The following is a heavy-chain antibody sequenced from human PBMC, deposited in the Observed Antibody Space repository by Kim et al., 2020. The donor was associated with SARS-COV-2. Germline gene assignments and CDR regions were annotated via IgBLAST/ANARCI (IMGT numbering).Heavy chain of an antibody. V-gene: IGHV1-46*01. J-gene: IGHJ6*02. CDR1: GYTFTSYY. D-gene: IGHD3-3*01. CDR3: ARVSRAGGSTDFWSGYSYYYYGMDV. CDR2: INPSGGST. Sequence: ASVKVSCKASGYTFTSYYMHWVRQAPGQGLEWMGIINPSGGSTSYAQKFQGRVTMTRDTSTSTVYMELSSLRSEDTAVYYCARVSRAGGSTDFWSGYSYYYYGMDVWGPGTTVTVSS.